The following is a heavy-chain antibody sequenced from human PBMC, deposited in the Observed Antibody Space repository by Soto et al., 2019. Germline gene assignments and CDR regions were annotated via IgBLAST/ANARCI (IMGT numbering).Heavy chain of an antibody. Sequence: GESLKISCKGSGYSFTSYWIGWVRQMPGKGLEWMGIIYPGDSDTRYSPSFQGQVTISADKSISTAYLQWSSLKASVTAMYYCARLTNGGATTVVTRVSVSYGMDVWGQGTTVTVSS. CDR1: GYSFTSYW. CDR3: ARLTNGGATTVVTRVSVSYGMDV. D-gene: IGHD4-17*01. J-gene: IGHJ6*02. V-gene: IGHV5-51*01. CDR2: IYPGDSDT.